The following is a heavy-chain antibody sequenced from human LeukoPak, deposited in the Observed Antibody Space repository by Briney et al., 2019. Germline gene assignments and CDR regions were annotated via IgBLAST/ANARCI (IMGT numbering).Heavy chain of an antibody. J-gene: IGHJ5*02. V-gene: IGHV1-2*04. CDR1: GYTFTGYY. CDR3: AREGYDILTGSNWFDP. Sequence: GASVKVSCKASGYTFTGYYMHWVRQAPGQGLEWMGWINPNSGGTNYARKFQGWVTMTRDTSISTAYMELSRLRSDDTAVYYCAREGYDILTGSNWFDPWGQGTLVTVSS. CDR2: INPNSGGT. D-gene: IGHD3-9*01.